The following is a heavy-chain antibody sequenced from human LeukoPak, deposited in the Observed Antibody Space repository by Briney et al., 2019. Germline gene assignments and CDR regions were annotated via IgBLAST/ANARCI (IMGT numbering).Heavy chain of an antibody. J-gene: IGHJ5*02. CDR3: ARATQYCSGGRCYDTWFDP. CDR2: ISGTGGTT. CDR1: GFTFSSYG. D-gene: IGHD2-15*01. V-gene: IGHV3-23*01. Sequence: GGSLRLSCAASGFTFSSYGMSWVRQAPGKGLEWVSAISGTGGTTYYADSVKGRFTISRDNSKNTLYLQMNSLRAEDTAVYYCARATQYCSGGRCYDTWFDPWGQGTLVTVSS.